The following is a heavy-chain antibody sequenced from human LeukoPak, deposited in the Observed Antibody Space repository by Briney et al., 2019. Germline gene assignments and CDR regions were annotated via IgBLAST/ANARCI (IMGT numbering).Heavy chain of an antibody. CDR1: GYTFTSYD. V-gene: IGHV1-8*01. J-gene: IGHJ4*02. D-gene: IGHD6-19*01. Sequence: ASVKVSCKASGYTFTSYDINWVRQATGQGLEWMGWMNPNSGNTGYAQKFQGRVTMTRNTSISTAYMELSSLRSEDTAVYYCAKEASQWLPFDYWGQGTLVTVSS. CDR2: MNPNSGNT. CDR3: AKEASQWLPFDY.